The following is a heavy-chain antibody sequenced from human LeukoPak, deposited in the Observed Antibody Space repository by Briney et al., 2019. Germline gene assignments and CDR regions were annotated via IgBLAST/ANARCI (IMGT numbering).Heavy chain of an antibody. CDR2: INHSGST. CDR1: GGSFSGYY. CDR3: ARGRITMVRGPYPYFDY. V-gene: IGHV4-34*01. Sequence: NPSETLSLTCAVYGGSFSGYYWSWIRQPPGKGLEWIGEINHSGSTNYNPSLKSRVTISVDTSKNQFSLKLSSVTAADTAVYYCARGRITMVRGPYPYFDYWGQGTLVTVSS. D-gene: IGHD3-10*01. J-gene: IGHJ4*02.